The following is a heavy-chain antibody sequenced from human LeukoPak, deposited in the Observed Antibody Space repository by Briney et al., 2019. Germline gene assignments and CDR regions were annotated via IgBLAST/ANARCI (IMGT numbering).Heavy chain of an antibody. D-gene: IGHD3-10*01. CDR1: GFTFSSYG. Sequence: PGRSLRLSCAASGFTFSSYGMHWVRQAPGKGLEWVAVISYDGSTKYYADSVRGRFTISRDNSKNTLYLQMNSLRPEDTAVYYCAREWELVYWGQGTLVTVSS. V-gene: IGHV3-30*03. CDR3: AREWELVY. CDR2: ISYDGSTK. J-gene: IGHJ4*02.